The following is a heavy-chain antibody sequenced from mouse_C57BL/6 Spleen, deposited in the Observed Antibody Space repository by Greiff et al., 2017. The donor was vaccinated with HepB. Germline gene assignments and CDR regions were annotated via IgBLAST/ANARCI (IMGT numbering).Heavy chain of an antibody. Sequence: QVQLQQPGAELVKPGASVKLSCKASGYTFTSYWMHWVKQRPGQGLEWIGMIHPNSGSTNYNEKFKSKATLTVDKSSSTAYMQLSSLTSEDSAVYYCATSMHYTSPYYYAKDYWGQGTSVTVSS. CDR1: GYTFTSYW. J-gene: IGHJ4*01. CDR2: IHPNSGST. D-gene: IGHD1-1*01. V-gene: IGHV1-64*01. CDR3: ATSMHYTSPYYYAKDY.